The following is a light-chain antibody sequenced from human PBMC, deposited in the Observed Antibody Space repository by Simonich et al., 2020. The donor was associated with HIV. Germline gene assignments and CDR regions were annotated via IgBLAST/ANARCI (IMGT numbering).Light chain of an antibody. CDR2: QDS. Sequence: SYELTQPPSVSVSPGQTASITCSGDKLGDKYACWYQPKPGQSPVLVIYQDSKPPSGIPARFSGSNSGNTATLTISGTQAMDEADYYCQAWDSSTLYVFGTGTKVTVL. J-gene: IGLJ1*01. V-gene: IGLV3-1*01. CDR3: QAWDSSTLYV. CDR1: KLGDKY.